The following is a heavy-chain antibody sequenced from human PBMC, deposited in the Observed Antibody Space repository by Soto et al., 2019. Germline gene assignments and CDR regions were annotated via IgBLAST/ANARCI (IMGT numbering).Heavy chain of an antibody. V-gene: IGHV4-61*01. CDR1: SGSFKSGSYS. CDR2: AYHTGRT. Sequence: QVQLQESGPGLVKPSETLSLTCTVSSGSFKSGSYSWSWIRQPPGTGLAWIGSAYHTGRTSYNPSLMRRISISMGTSKNQFSLNLDSVTAADTAVYFCARGFAYFDSCGQGTLGTVSS. J-gene: IGHJ4*02. D-gene: IGHD3-3*01. CDR3: ARGFAYFDS.